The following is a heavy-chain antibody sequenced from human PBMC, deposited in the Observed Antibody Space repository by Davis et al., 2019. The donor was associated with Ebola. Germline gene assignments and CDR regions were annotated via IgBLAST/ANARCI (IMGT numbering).Heavy chain of an antibody. Sequence: GESLKISCAASGFSFSTYVMTRVRPAPGSGLEWVSTLSGSGGTTYFADSVKGRLTIPRDNSKNTLILQMNSLRSEDTAVYYCARYRLGGTLRPSLEFWGQGRLVTVSS. CDR3: ARYRLGGTLRPSLEF. CDR2: LSGSGGTT. D-gene: IGHD3-16*01. V-gene: IGHV3-23*01. J-gene: IGHJ4*02. CDR1: GFSFSTYV.